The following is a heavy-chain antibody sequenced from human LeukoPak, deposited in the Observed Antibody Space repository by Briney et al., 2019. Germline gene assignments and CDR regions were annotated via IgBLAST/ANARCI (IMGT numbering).Heavy chain of an antibody. CDR3: AGGYFDFDY. V-gene: IGHV3-7*01. CDR1: GFIFSSYW. CDR2: IKKDGSEK. Sequence: PGRSLRLSCEASGFIFSSYWMSWVRQAPGKGLEWVANIKKDGSEKYYVDSVKGRFTISRDNAKNSLYLQMNSLRAEDTAVYYCAGGYFDFDYWGQGTLVTVSS. D-gene: IGHD3-9*01. J-gene: IGHJ4*02.